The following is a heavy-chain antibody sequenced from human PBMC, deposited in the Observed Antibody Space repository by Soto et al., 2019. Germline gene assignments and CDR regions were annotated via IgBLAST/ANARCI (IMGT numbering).Heavy chain of an antibody. V-gene: IGHV3-33*01. J-gene: IGHJ6*02. Sequence: GGSLRLSCAASGFTFSSYGMHWVRQAPGKGLEWVAVIWYDGSNKYYADSVKGRFTTSRDNSKNTLYLQMNSLRAEDTAVYYCARAPATMVKYGMDVWGQGTTVTVSS. D-gene: IGHD3-10*01. CDR1: GFTFSSYG. CDR2: IWYDGSNK. CDR3: ARAPATMVKYGMDV.